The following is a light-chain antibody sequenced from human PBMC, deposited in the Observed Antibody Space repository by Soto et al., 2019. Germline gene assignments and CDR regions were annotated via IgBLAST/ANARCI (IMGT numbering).Light chain of an antibody. Sequence: DIQMTQSPSSLSASVGDRVIITCQASQDINNYLNWYQQKPGKAPRLLMYDASNLETGVPSRFSGSGSGTDFTLTISTLQPEDLATYYCQQYDDLPTFGQGTRLDIK. CDR3: QQYDDLPT. CDR2: DAS. CDR1: QDINNY. V-gene: IGKV1-33*01. J-gene: IGKJ5*01.